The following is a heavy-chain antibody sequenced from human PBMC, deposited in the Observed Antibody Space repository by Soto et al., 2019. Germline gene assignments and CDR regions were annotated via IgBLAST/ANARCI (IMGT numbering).Heavy chain of an antibody. CDR3: ARDRHYYDSSGYVYWYFDL. V-gene: IGHV4-30-4*01. Sequence: PSATLSLTCTVSAGSIRGSDYYWSWILQPPGTGLVWIGYIYYSATTYYNQSLKSRVTLSVDTSKNQFSLNLSSVTAADTAVYYCARDRHYYDSSGYVYWYFDLWGRGTLVTVS. CDR2: IYYSATT. J-gene: IGHJ2*01. CDR1: AGSIRGSDYY. D-gene: IGHD3-22*01.